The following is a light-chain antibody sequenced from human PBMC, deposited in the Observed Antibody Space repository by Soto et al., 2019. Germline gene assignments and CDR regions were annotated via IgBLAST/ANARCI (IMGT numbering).Light chain of an antibody. Sequence: QSVLTQPPSVSGAPGQRVTISCTGSSSNIGAGYDVHWYQQLPGKAPKLLIYGNTNRPSGVPDRFSGSKSGTSVSLAITGLQAEDEADYYCQSYDSSLSGSVFGGGTKLTVL. CDR1: SSNIGAGYD. J-gene: IGLJ2*01. CDR3: QSYDSSLSGSV. CDR2: GNT. V-gene: IGLV1-40*01.